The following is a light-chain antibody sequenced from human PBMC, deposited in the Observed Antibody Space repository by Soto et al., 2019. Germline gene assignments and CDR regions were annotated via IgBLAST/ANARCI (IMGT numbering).Light chain of an antibody. CDR2: SNN. V-gene: IGLV1-44*01. CDR1: SSNIGSKT. Sequence: QSVLTQPPSASGTPGQRVTISCSGSSSNIGSKTVNWYQQLPGTAPKLLIYSNNQRPSGVPDRFSGSKSGISASLAISGLQSEDEADYYCAAWEDSLNGVVFGGGTQLTVL. J-gene: IGLJ2*01. CDR3: AAWEDSLNGVV.